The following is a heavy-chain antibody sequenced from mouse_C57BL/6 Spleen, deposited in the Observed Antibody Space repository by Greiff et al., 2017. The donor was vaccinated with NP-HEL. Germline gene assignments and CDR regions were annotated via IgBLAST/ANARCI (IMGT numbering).Heavy chain of an antibody. CDR1: GFTFSSYA. Sequence: EVQGVESGGGLVKPGGSLKLSCAASGFTFSSYAMSWVRQTPEKRLEWVATISDGGSYTYYPDNVKGRFTISRDNAKNNLYLQMSHLKSEDTAMYYCARDEDPFAYWGQGTLVTVSA. J-gene: IGHJ3*01. CDR3: ARDEDPFAY. V-gene: IGHV5-4*01. CDR2: ISDGGSYT.